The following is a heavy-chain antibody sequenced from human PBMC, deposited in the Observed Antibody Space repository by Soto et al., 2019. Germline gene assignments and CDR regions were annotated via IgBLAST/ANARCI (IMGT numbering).Heavy chain of an antibody. V-gene: IGHV4-59*01. CDR1: GGSISSYY. CDR2: IYYSGST. J-gene: IGHJ2*01. Sequence: ASETLSLTCTVSGGSISSYYWSWIRQPPGKGLEWIGYIYYSGSTNYNPSLKSRVTISVDTSKNQFSLKLSSVTAADTAVYYCARRSGWFYWYFDLWGRGNLVTVSS. D-gene: IGHD6-19*01. CDR3: ARRSGWFYWYFDL.